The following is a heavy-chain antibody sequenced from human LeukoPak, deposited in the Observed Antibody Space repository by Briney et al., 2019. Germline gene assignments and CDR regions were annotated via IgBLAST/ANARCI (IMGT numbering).Heavy chain of an antibody. J-gene: IGHJ4*02. CDR3: ARDNGAKQFDY. CDR2: IWYDGSNK. Sequence: GGSLRLSCAASGFTFSSYGMHWVRQAPGKGLEWVAVIWYDGSNKYYADSVKGRLTISRDNAKNSLYLQMNSLSAEDTAVYYCARDNGAKQFDYWGQGTLVIVSA. D-gene: IGHD2-8*01. V-gene: IGHV3-33*01. CDR1: GFTFSSYG.